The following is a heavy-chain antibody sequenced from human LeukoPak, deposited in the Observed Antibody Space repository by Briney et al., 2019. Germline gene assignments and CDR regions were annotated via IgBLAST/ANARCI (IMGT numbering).Heavy chain of an antibody. V-gene: IGHV3-30*02. J-gene: IGHJ4*02. D-gene: IGHD3-3*01. Sequence: GGSLRLSCAASGFTFSSYGMHWVRQAPGKGLEWVAFIRYDGSNKYYADSVKGRFTISRDNSKNTLYLQMNSLRAEDTAVYYCAKDKASTIFGVVIMGYWSQGTLVTVSS. CDR3: AKDKASTIFGVVIMGY. CDR2: IRYDGSNK. CDR1: GFTFSSYG.